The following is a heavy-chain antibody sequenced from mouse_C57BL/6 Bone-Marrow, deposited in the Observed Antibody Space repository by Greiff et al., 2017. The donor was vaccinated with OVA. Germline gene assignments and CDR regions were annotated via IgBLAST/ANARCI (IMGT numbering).Heavy chain of an antibody. CDR3: ARSGDGSSPAN. D-gene: IGHD1-1*01. J-gene: IGHJ3*01. CDR1: GYTFTSYW. CDR2: IDPSDSET. V-gene: IGHV1-52*01. Sequence: VQLQQPGAELVRPGSSVKLSCKASGYTFTSYWMHWVKQRPIQGLEWIGNIDPSDSETHYNQKFKDKATLTVDKSSSTAYMQLSSLTSEDSAVYYCARSGDGSSPANWGQGTLVTVSA.